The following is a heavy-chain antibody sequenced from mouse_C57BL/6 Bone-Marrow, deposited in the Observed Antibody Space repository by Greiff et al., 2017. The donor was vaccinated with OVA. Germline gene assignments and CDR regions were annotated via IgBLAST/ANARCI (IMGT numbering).Heavy chain of an antibody. V-gene: IGHV1-42*01. J-gene: IGHJ3*01. D-gene: IGHD2-5*01. CDR3: ARGLVTGAY. CDR1: GYSFTGYY. Sequence: VQLKESGPELVKPGASVKISCKASGYSFTGYYMNWVKQSPEKSLEWIGEINPSTGGTTYNQKFKAKATLTVDKSSSTAYMQLKSLTSEDSAVYYCARGLVTGAYWGQGTLVTVSA. CDR2: INPSTGGT.